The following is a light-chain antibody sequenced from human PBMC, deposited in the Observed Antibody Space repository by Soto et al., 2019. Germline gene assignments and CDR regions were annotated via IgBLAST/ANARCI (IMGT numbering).Light chain of an antibody. CDR3: HQQDTSPLT. V-gene: IGKV3-20*01. CDR1: QTVSSRV. CDR2: GAV. Sequence: IVLTQSPGTLSLSPGVRANLSCRASQTVSSRVLAWYQQKPAQAPRRLINGAVSSATSSPHRFSGSRAGTDFSLTTSRLQPHDFAVDYCHQQDTSPLTFGGGTKVDIK. J-gene: IGKJ4*01.